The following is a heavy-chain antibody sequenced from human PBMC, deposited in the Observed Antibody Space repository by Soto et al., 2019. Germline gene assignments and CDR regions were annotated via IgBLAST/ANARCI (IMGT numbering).Heavy chain of an antibody. CDR3: AIAAQPSDYFYGMDV. J-gene: IGHJ6*02. CDR2: IIPIFGTA. V-gene: IGHV1-69*12. D-gene: IGHD2-15*01. CDR1: GGTFSSYG. Sequence: QVQLVQSGAEVKKPGSSVKVSCKASGGTFSSYGISWVRQAPGQGLEWMGGIIPIFGTANYAQKFQGRVTITADESTSTAYLAPSSLTSEDTSVYYCAIAAQPSDYFYGMDVSGQGTTFTVSS.